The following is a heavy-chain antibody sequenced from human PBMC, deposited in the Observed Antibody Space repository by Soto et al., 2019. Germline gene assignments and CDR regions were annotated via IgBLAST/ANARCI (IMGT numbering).Heavy chain of an antibody. D-gene: IGHD2-21*01. CDR2: ISSGSSAI. V-gene: IGHV3-48*02. CDR3: ARAYYRALDY. CDR1: GFTFTSYT. J-gene: IGHJ4*02. Sequence: EVQLVETGGGLVQPGGSLRLSCAASGFTFTSYTMNWVRQAPGKGLEWVSYISSGSSAIYYADSVEGRFTISRDNAKNSLYLQMTSLRDEDTAVYYCARAYYRALDYWGQGTLVTVSS.